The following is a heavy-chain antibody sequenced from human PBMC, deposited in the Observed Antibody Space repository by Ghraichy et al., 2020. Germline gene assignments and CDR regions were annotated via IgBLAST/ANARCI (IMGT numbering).Heavy chain of an antibody. Sequence: GGSLRLSCAASGFTFDDYAMHWVRQAPGKGLEWVSGISWNSGSIGYADSVKGRFTISRDNAKNSLYLQMNSLRAEDTALYYCAKFPDSSWPYYYYGMDVWGQGTTVTVSS. J-gene: IGHJ6*02. D-gene: IGHD6-13*01. CDR1: GFTFDDYA. CDR2: ISWNSGSI. CDR3: AKFPDSSWPYYYYGMDV. V-gene: IGHV3-9*01.